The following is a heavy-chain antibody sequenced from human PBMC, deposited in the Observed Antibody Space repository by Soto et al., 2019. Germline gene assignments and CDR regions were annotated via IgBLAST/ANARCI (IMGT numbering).Heavy chain of an antibody. CDR1: GFTFSDYG. CDR3: AKDLRGPEAGTWYFDL. V-gene: IGHV3-30*18. J-gene: IGHJ2*01. D-gene: IGHD6-13*01. Sequence: PGGSLRLSCVASGFTFSDYGMHWVRQAPGKGLEWVALNSYDGRNKYLGGSVKGRFTISRDNSKSMLFLQMNSLRPEDTAVYYCAKDLRGPEAGTWYFDLWGRGTLVTVSS. CDR2: NSYDGRNK.